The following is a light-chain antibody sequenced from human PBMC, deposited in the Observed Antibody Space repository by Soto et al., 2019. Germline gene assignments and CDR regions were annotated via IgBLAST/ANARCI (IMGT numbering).Light chain of an antibody. V-gene: IGKV3-20*01. J-gene: IGKJ1*01. CDR2: GAS. CDR3: QQYGSSSWT. CDR1: QSVSSSY. Sequence: EIGLTQSPGTLSLSPGERATPSCRASQSVSSSYFAWYQQRFGQAPRLLIYGASSRATGIPDRLSGSGSGTDFTLTISRLEPEDFAVYYCQQYGSSSWTFGQGTKVDIK.